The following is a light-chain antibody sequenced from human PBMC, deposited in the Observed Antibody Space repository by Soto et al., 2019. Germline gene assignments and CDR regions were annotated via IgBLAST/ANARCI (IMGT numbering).Light chain of an antibody. V-gene: IGKV1-39*01. J-gene: IGKJ5*01. CDR2: SAS. Sequence: DIQMTQSPPTLSTSVGDRFTITRRASQRISIYVNWYRKNPRKAPELLIYSASNLQSGVPSRFSGSGSGTDFTLTISSLQPEDFATYYCQQSFSTPTFGQGTRLEIK. CDR3: QQSFSTPT. CDR1: QRISIY.